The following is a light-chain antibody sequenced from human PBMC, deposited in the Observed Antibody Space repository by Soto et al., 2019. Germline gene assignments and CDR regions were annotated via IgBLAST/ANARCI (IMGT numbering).Light chain of an antibody. J-gene: IGKJ5*01. CDR3: QKSNIWPPVT. CDR1: PSVTNF. CDR2: GAF. Sequence: EIVCTRSTATLSLSPGARATLSGRATPSVTNFLAWYQQKPAQAHTLLIYGAFDRATGIPATFSGSGSGTDFTLTISSPEAEDSAIYYCQKSNIWPPVTFGQGTRLEIK. V-gene: IGKV3-11*01.